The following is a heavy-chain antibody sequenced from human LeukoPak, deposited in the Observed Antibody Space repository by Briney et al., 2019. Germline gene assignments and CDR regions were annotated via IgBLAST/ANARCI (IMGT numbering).Heavy chain of an antibody. CDR3: ARSHGSGSCKNYHYYYMDV. J-gene: IGHJ6*03. D-gene: IGHD3-10*01. CDR1: GFTFSSYA. Sequence: PGGSLRLSCAASGFTFSSYAMSWVRQAPGKGLEWVSTISGGGGSTYYSDSVKGRFTISRDNSKNTLYLQMNSLRAEDTAVYYCARSHGSGSCKNYHYYYMDVWGKGTTVTISS. V-gene: IGHV3-23*01. CDR2: ISGGGGST.